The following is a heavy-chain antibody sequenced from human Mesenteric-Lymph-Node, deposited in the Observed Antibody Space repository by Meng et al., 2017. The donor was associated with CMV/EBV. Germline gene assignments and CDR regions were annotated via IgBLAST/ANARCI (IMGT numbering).Heavy chain of an antibody. CDR2: IYYGGRT. Sequence: SLSSDSYSWSWSRQHPGKGLEWIGYIYYGGRTSYKPSLKSRVTISVDASKNQFSLKLTSVTAADTAVYYCAREGRKFSGGSGFDPWGQGTLVTVSS. D-gene: IGHD3-10*01. CDR3: AREGRKFSGGSGFDP. J-gene: IGHJ5*02. V-gene: IGHV4-31*02. CDR1: SLSSDSYS.